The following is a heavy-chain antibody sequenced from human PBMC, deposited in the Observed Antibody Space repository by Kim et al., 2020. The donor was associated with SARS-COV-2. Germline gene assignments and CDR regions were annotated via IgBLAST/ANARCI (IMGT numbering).Heavy chain of an antibody. D-gene: IGHD5-18*01. J-gene: IGHJ4*02. CDR1: GYTFTGYY. V-gene: IGHV1-2*02. CDR2: INPNSGGT. CDR3: ARVAVDTAMVTYWGFSFFDY. Sequence: ASVKVSCKASGYTFTGYYMHWVRQAPGQGLEWMGWINPNSGGTNYAQKFQGRVTMTRDTSISTAYMELSRLRSDDTAVYYCARVAVDTAMVTYWGFSFFDYWGQGTLVTVSS.